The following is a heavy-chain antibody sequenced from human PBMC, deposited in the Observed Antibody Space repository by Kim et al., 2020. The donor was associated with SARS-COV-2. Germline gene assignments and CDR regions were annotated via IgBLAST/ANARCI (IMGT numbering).Heavy chain of an antibody. V-gene: IGHV1-3*01. D-gene: IGHD3-10*01. J-gene: IGHJ5*02. CDR3: AREGSGSYNWLDP. CDR1: GYTFDTFS. CDR2: INGGNGNT. Sequence: ASVKVSCKASGYTFDTFSLYWVRQAPGQRFEWMGWINGGNGNTRYSHNFQGRLTITRDTSATTAYMELSSLTSKDTAVYFCAREGSGSYNWLDPWGQGTLVTVSS.